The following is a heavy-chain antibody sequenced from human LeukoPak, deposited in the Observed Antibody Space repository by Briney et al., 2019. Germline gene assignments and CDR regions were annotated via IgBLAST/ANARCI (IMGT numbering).Heavy chain of an antibody. CDR2: ISGSGGST. Sequence: GGSLRLSCAASGFTFSSYAMSWVRQAPGKGLEWVSAISGSGGSTYYADSVKGRFTISRDNSKNTLYLQMNSLRAEDTAVYYCAKDLSYDYVWGSYRDEAFDYWGQGTLVTVSS. J-gene: IGHJ4*02. D-gene: IGHD3-16*02. V-gene: IGHV3-23*01. CDR3: AKDLSYDYVWGSYRDEAFDY. CDR1: GFTFSSYA.